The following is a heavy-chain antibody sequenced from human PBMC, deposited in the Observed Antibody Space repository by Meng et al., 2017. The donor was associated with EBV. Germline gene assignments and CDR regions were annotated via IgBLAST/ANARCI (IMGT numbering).Heavy chain of an antibody. CDR1: GYTFTSYA. CDR3: ARSGATIFGVVIPTYYFDY. Sequence: RCGRQVKKPWDSLKVFCKASGYTFTSYAMHWARQAPGQRLEWMGWINAGNGNTKYSQKFQGRVTITRDTSASTAYMELSSLRSEDTAVYYCARSGATIFGVVIPTYYFDYWGQGTLVTVSS. V-gene: IGHV1-3*01. CDR2: INAGNGNT. J-gene: IGHJ4*02. D-gene: IGHD3-3*01.